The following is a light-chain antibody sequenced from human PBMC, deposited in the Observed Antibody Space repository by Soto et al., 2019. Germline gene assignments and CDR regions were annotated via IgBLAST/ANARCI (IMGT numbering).Light chain of an antibody. V-gene: IGKV1-16*01. CDR2: SAS. Sequence: DIQMTQSPSSLSASVGDRVTITCRASQSISSYLNWYQQKPGKAPKFLIYSASSLQSGVPSRFSGSGSGTEFTLTISSLQPDDFATYYCQQYNSYPWTFGQGTKVDIK. CDR3: QQYNSYPWT. CDR1: QSISSY. J-gene: IGKJ1*01.